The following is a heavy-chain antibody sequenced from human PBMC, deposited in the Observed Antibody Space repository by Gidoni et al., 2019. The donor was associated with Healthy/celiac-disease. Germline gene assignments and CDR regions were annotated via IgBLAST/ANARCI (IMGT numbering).Heavy chain of an antibody. CDR1: GGSISSYY. CDR2: IYYSGST. Sequence: QVQLQESGPGLVKPSETLSLTCTVSGGSISSYYWSWIRQPPGKGLEWIGYIYYSGSTNYHPSLKSRVTISVDTSKNQFSLKLSSVTAADTAVYYCASSGVITMVRGVNFYYYYGMDVWGQGTTVTVSS. D-gene: IGHD3-10*01. J-gene: IGHJ6*02. CDR3: ASSGVITMVRGVNFYYYYGMDV. V-gene: IGHV4-59*01.